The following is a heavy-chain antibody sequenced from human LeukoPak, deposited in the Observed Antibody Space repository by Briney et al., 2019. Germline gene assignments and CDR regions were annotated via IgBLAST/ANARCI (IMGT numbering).Heavy chain of an antibody. D-gene: IGHD3-22*01. Sequence: PSETLSLTCTVSGGSISSSSYYWGWIRQPPGKGLEWIGSIYYSGSTYYNPSLKSRVTISVDTSKNQFSLKLSSVTAADTAVYYCARWDDTLDYWGQGTLVTVSS. J-gene: IGHJ4*02. V-gene: IGHV4-39*07. CDR2: IYYSGST. CDR3: ARWDDTLDY. CDR1: GGSISSSSYY.